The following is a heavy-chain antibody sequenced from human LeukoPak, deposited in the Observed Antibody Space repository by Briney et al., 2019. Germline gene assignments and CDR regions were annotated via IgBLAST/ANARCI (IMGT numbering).Heavy chain of an antibody. V-gene: IGHV1-2*02. CDR2: INPNSGGT. J-gene: IGHJ6*03. CDR1: GYTFTGYY. Sequence: ASVKVSCKASGYTFTGYYMHWVRQAPGQGREWMGWINPNSGGTNYAQKFQGRVTMTRDTSISTAYMELSRLRSDDTAVYYCARVAAAGVTYYYYYYYMDVWGKGTTVTVSS. CDR3: ARVAAAGVTYYYYYYYMDV. D-gene: IGHD6-13*01.